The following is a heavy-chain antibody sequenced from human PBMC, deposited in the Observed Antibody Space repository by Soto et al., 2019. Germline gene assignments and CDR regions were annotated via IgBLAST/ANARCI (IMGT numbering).Heavy chain of an antibody. CDR3: ARANYYYDRSGYLYYFDY. J-gene: IGHJ4*02. CDR2: IYYSGST. V-gene: IGHV4-59*01. CDR1: GDTISTYY. D-gene: IGHD3-22*01. Sequence: SETLSLTCAVSGDTISTYYWSWIRQPPGKGLEWIGYIYYSGSTNYNPSLKSRGTISVDTSKNQFSLKLRSVTAADTAVYYCARANYYYDRSGYLYYFDYWGQGTLVTVSS.